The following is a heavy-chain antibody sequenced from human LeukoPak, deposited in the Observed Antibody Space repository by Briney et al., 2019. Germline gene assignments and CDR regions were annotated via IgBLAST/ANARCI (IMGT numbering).Heavy chain of an antibody. D-gene: IGHD6-19*01. CDR2: ISSSSSYI. CDR3: ARDPGWEQWQNWFDP. CDR1: GFTFSSYS. J-gene: IGHJ5*02. V-gene: IGHV3-21*01. Sequence: PGGSLTLSCAASGFTFSSYSMNWVRQAPGKGLEWVSSISSSSSYIYYADSVKGRFTISRDNAKNSLYLQRNSRRAEDTAVYYCARDPGWEQWQNWFDPWGQGTLVTVSS.